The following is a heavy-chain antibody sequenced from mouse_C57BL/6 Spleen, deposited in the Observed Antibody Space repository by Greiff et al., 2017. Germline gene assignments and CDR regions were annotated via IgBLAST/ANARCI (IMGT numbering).Heavy chain of an antibody. V-gene: IGHV1-15*01. Sequence: VQLQESGAELVRPGASVTLSCKASGYTFTDYEMHWVKQTPVHGLEWIGAIDPETGGTAYNQKFKGKAILTADKSSSTAYMERRSLTSEDSAVYYCTRGGAYWGQGTLVTVSA. CDR2: IDPETGGT. CDR3: TRGGAY. J-gene: IGHJ3*01. CDR1: GYTFTDYE.